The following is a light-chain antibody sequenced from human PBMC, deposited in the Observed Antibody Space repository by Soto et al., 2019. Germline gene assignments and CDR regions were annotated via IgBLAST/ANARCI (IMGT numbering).Light chain of an antibody. Sequence: IGMSQSAATVSVSTGERATLSCRASQSVNSHVAWYQQRPGQAPRLLIYGASTRATGIPARFSGSGSGTEFTLTISSLQSEDFADYYCQQFNNWPTITFGQGTRLEI. CDR1: QSVNSH. CDR3: QQFNNWPTIT. J-gene: IGKJ5*01. V-gene: IGKV3-15*01. CDR2: GAS.